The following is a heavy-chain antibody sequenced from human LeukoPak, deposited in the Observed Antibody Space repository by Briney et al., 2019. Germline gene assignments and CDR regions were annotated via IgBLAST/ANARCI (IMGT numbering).Heavy chain of an antibody. D-gene: IGHD3-10*01. J-gene: IGHJ4*02. Sequence: GGSLRLSCAASGFTFSTYWMHWVRQAPGKGLVWVSRINSDGSSTSYADSVKGRFTISRDNAKNTLYLQINSLRVDDTAVYYCASTPWRPDLSGSGSLSYWGQGTLVTVSS. CDR1: GFTFSTYW. CDR2: INSDGSST. CDR3: ASTPWRPDLSGSGSLSY. V-gene: IGHV3-74*01.